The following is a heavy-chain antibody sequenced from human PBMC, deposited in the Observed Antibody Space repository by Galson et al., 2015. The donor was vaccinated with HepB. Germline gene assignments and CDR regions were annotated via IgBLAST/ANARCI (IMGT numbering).Heavy chain of an antibody. D-gene: IGHD3-3*01. CDR2: FHPENGYT. V-gene: IGHV1-24*01. CDR1: GYRLSELS. CDR3: AKEFPPYYGFWSGHQK. Sequence: CKVSGYRLSELSMHWVRQAPGKGLEWMGGFHPENGYTIYAQTFRGRVTMTEDTSTDTAYMELNSLRVEDTAVYYRAKEFPPYYGFWSGHQKWGQGTQVTVSP. J-gene: IGHJ4*02.